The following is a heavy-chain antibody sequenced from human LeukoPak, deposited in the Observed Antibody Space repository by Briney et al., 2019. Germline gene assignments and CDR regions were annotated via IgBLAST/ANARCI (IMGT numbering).Heavy chain of an antibody. J-gene: IGHJ6*03. CDR3: ARDRITIFGVVSEHYMDV. V-gene: IGHV3-74*01. D-gene: IGHD3-3*01. CDR2: INSDGSST. CDR1: GFTFSSYW. Sequence: GGSLRLSCAASGFTFSSYWMHWVRQAPGKGLVWVSRINSDGSSTSYADSVKGRFTISRDNAKNTLYLQMNSLRAEDTAVYYCARDRITIFGVVSEHYMDVWGKGTTATVSS.